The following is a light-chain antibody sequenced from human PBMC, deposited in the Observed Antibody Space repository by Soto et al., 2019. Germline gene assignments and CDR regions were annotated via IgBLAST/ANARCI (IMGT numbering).Light chain of an antibody. Sequence: QSALTQPASVSGSPGQSIAISCTGTFSDVGGYDYVSWYQQHPDKAPKLMIYEVTKRPSGVSNRFFGSKSGNTASLTISGLPPEDEADYYCSSHTSGSTRVFGSGTKLTVL. CDR2: EVT. V-gene: IGLV2-14*01. J-gene: IGLJ1*01. CDR1: FSDVGGYDY. CDR3: SSHTSGSTRV.